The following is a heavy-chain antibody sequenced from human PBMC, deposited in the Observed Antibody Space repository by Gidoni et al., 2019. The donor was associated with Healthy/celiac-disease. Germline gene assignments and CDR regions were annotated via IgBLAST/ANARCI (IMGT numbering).Heavy chain of an antibody. V-gene: IGHV3-23*01. D-gene: IGHD1-26*01. CDR3: AKDLLRSGSYLDPNWFDP. J-gene: IGHJ5*02. CDR2: ISGSGGST. Sequence: EVQLLESGGGLVQPGGSLRLSCAASGFTFSSYAMSWVRQAPGKGLEWVSDISGSGGSTYYADSVKGRFTISRDNSKNTLYLQMNSLRAEDTAVYYCAKDLLRSGSYLDPNWFDPWGQGTLVTVSS. CDR1: GFTFSSYA.